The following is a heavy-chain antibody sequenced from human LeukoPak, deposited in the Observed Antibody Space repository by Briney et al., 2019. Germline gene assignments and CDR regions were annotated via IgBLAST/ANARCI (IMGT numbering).Heavy chain of an antibody. CDR2: INHSGST. J-gene: IGHJ6*02. Sequence: SETLSLTCAVYGGSFSGYYWSWIRQPPGKGLEWIGEINHSGSTNYNPSLKSRVTISVDTSKNQFSLKLSSVTAADTAVYYCARELYSSSSSYYYYGMDVWGQGTTVTVSS. CDR3: ARELYSSSSSYYYYGMDV. CDR1: GGSFSGYY. V-gene: IGHV4-34*01. D-gene: IGHD6-6*01.